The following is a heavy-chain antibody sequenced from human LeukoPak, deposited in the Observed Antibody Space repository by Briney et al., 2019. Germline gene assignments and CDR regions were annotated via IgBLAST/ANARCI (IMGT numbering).Heavy chain of an antibody. J-gene: IGHJ3*02. D-gene: IGHD2-15*01. CDR1: GFTFDDYG. V-gene: IGHV3-20*04. CDR2: INWNGGST. CDR3: ARDLRYCSGGSCYRPVRGAFDI. Sequence: GGSLRLSCAASGFTFDDYGMSWVRHAPGKGLEWVSGINWNGGSTVYADSVKGRFTISRDNAKNSLYLQMNGLRAEDTALYYCARDLRYCSGGSCYRPVRGAFDIWGQGTMVTVSS.